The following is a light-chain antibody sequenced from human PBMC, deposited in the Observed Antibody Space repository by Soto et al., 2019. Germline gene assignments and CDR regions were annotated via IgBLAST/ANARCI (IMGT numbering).Light chain of an antibody. CDR3: QQYNSYSPT. Sequence: DIQMTQSPSTLSASVGDRVTITCRASQSISSCWAWYQQKPGKAPKLLIYDASSLESGVPSRFSGSGSGTEFTLPISSLQPDDFATYYCQQYNSYSPTFGQGTKVEIK. CDR1: QSISSC. V-gene: IGKV1-5*01. CDR2: DAS. J-gene: IGKJ1*01.